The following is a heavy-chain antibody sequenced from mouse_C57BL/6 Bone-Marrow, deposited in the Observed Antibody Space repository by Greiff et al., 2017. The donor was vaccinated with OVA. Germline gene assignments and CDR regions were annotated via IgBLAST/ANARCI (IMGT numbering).Heavy chain of an antibody. Sequence: DVMLVESGEGLVKPGGSLKLSCAASGFTFSSYAMSWVRQTPEKRLEWVAYISSGGDYIYYADTVKGRFTISRDNARNTLYLQMSSLKSEDTAMYYCTRALLEFAYWGQGTLVTVSA. J-gene: IGHJ3*01. CDR1: GFTFSSYA. CDR2: ISSGGDYI. V-gene: IGHV5-9-1*02. CDR3: TRALLEFAY. D-gene: IGHD1-1*01.